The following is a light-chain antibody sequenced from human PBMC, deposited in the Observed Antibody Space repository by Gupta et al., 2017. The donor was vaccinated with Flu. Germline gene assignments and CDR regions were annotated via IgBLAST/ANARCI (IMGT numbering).Light chain of an antibody. Sequence: ATWSVSPGERATLSCRASQSVSSNLAWYQQKPGQAPRLLIYGASTRATGIPARFSVSRFVLRSTRTFRSLQSEGFAFVHCQHCDNWLRFTFGGGTKVEIK. CDR2: GAS. J-gene: IGKJ4*01. CDR3: QHCDNWLRFT. V-gene: IGKV3-15*01. CDR1: QSVSSN.